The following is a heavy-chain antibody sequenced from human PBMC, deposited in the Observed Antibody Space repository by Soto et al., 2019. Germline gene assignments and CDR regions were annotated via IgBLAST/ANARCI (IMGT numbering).Heavy chain of an antibody. CDR1: GYTFAAYY. J-gene: IGHJ4*02. CDR2: INPTSGGT. CDR3: ARDPDYGDYWGYFFDS. V-gene: IGHV1-2*02. D-gene: IGHD4-17*01. Sequence: QVQLVQSGAEVKKPGASVKVSCKTSGYTFAAYYIHWIRQAPGQGLEWMGWINPTSGGTCYAQNFQDRVTMTRDTSISTAYMELRRLNSDDTAVYYCARDPDYGDYWGYFFDSWGQGTPVTVSS.